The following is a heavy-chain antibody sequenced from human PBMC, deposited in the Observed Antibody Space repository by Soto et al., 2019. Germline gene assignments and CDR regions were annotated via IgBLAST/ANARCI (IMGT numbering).Heavy chain of an antibody. CDR3: ARQAGDTGTYNDWFDP. D-gene: IGHD1-26*01. CDR1: CYTFTRYG. CDR2: SKGNT. Sequence: ASAKVSFKASCYTFTRYGVSWVRQAPGQGLEWMGWSKGNTKNAQKFQGRVTLTTDTSTNTAYMEPRSLKPDDTAVYYCARQAGDTGTYNDWFDPWGQGTLVTVSS. V-gene: IGHV1-18*04. J-gene: IGHJ5*02.